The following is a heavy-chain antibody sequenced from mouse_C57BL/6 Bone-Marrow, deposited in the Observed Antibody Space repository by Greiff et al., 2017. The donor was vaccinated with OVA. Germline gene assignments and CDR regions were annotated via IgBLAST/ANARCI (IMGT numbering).Heavy chain of an antibody. J-gene: IGHJ3*01. CDR1: GYTFTDYY. CDR3: AQGGSNYVWFAD. Sequence: EVQLQQSGPELVKPGASVKISCKASGYTFTDYYMNWVKQSHGKSLEWIGDINPNNGGTSYNQKFKGMATLTVDKASSTAYMELRSLTSEDSAVYYCAQGGSNYVWFADWGQGTLVTVSA. CDR2: INPNNGGT. D-gene: IGHD2-5*01. V-gene: IGHV1-26*01.